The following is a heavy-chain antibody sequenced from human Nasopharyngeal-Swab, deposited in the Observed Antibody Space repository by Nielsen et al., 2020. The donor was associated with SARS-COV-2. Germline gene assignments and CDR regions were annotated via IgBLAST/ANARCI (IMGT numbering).Heavy chain of an antibody. Sequence: GGSLRLSCVSSGFTFSSYAMSWVRQAPGKGLEWVSAISDSGSSTIYADSVRGRFTISRDNSRNTLYLQMNSLRADDTAVYYCTKIPVYEWVTHYFDYWGQGTLVTVSS. CDR1: GFTFSSYA. V-gene: IGHV3-23*01. D-gene: IGHD1-26*01. CDR3: TKIPVYEWVTHYFDY. J-gene: IGHJ4*02. CDR2: ISDSGSST.